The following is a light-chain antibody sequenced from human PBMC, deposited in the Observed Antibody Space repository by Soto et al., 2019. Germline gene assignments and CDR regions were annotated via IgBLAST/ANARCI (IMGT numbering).Light chain of an antibody. CDR2: WAS. CDR1: QSVLYSSNNKNY. CDR3: QQYYRPWT. J-gene: IGKJ1*01. V-gene: IGKV4-1*01. Sequence: DIVMTQSPDSLAVSLGERATINCKSSQSVLYSSNNKNYLAWYQQKPGQPPKLLIYWASTRESGVPDRFSGSGSWTDFTLNISSLQAEDVAVYYCQQYYRPWTFGQGNKVEIK.